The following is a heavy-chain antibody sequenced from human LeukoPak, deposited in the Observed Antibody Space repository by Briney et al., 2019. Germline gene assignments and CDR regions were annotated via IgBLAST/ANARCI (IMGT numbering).Heavy chain of an antibody. V-gene: IGHV1-8*01. Sequence: GASVKVSCKASGYTFTSYDINWVRQATGQGLEWMGWMNPNSGNTGYAQKFQGRVTITADESTSTAYMELSSLRSEDTAVYYCARWYYDIFGMYGWFDPWGQGTLVTVSS. CDR2: MNPNSGNT. CDR3: ARWYYDIFGMYGWFDP. CDR1: GYTFTSYD. D-gene: IGHD3-9*01. J-gene: IGHJ5*02.